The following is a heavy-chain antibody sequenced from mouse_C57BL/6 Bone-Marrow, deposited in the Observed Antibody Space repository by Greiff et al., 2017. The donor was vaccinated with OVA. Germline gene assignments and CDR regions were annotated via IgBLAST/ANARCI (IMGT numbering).Heavy chain of an antibody. CDR2: ISNGGGST. CDR3: ARNYGSSVAY. CDR1: GFTFSDYY. D-gene: IGHD1-1*01. J-gene: IGHJ3*01. V-gene: IGHV5-12*01. Sequence: EVKLVESGGGLVQPGGSLKLSCAASGFTFSDYYMYWVRQTPEKRLEWVAYISNGGGSTYYPDTVKCRFTISRDNAKNTLYLQMSRLKSEDTAMDYCARNYGSSVAYWGQGTLVTVSA.